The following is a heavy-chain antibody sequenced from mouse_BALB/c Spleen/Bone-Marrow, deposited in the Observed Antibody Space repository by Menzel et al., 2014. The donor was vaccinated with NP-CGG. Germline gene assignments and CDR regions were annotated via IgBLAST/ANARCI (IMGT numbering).Heavy chain of an antibody. Sequence: VQLQQSGPELVKPGASVKMSCKASGYTFTDYVISWVKQRTGQGLEWIGEIYPGSGSTYYNEKFKGKATLTADKSTNTAYMKTSSLASEGSAVYFSARYYDYGWYLDVWGAGTTVTVSS. CDR3: ARYYDYGWYLDV. V-gene: IGHV1-77*01. CDR2: IYPGSGST. CDR1: GYTFTDYV. D-gene: IGHD2-4*01. J-gene: IGHJ1*01.